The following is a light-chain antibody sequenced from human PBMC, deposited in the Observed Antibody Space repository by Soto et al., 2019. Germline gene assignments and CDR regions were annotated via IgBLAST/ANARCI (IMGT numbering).Light chain of an antibody. J-gene: IGKJ1*01. CDR2: DAS. CDR1: QSVNTL. CDR3: QQYHIYSGT. V-gene: IGKV1-5*01. Sequence: GDRFTITCRASQSVNTLLAWYQQKPGKAPRLLIYDASTLESGVPSRFGGSGSGTEFTLTINSLQPDDFATYYCQQYHIYSGTFGQGTKVDIK.